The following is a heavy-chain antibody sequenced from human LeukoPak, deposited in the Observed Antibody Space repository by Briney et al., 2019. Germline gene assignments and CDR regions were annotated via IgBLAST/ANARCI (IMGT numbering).Heavy chain of an antibody. V-gene: IGHV1-69*05. Sequence: GASVKVSCKASGYTFTSYGISWVRQAPGQGLEWMGGIIPIFGTANYAQKFQGRVTIATDESTSTAYMELSSLRSEDTAVYYCARDSSGWYTAPAFDYWGQGTLVTVSS. D-gene: IGHD6-19*01. CDR2: IIPIFGTA. J-gene: IGHJ4*02. CDR1: GYTFTSYG. CDR3: ARDSSGWYTAPAFDY.